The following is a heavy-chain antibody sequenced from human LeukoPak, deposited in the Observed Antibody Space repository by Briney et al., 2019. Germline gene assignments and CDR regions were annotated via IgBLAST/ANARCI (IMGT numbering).Heavy chain of an antibody. J-gene: IGHJ4*02. CDR2: ISWNSGSI. CDR1: GFTFDDYA. CDR3: AKDVDTAMVMFDY. D-gene: IGHD5-18*01. Sequence: PGGSLRLSCAASGFTFDDYAMHWVRQAPGKGLEWVSGISWNSGSIGYADSVKGRFTISRDNAKNSLYLQMNSLRAEDTALYYCAKDVDTAMVMFDYWGQGTRVTVSS. V-gene: IGHV3-9*01.